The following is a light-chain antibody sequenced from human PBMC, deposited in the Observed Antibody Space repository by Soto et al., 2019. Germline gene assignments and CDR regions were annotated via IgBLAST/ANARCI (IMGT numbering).Light chain of an antibody. CDR1: SSDVGGYNY. Sequence: QSALTQPASVSGSPGQSITISCTGTSSDVGGYNYVSWYQQHPGKAPKLMIYEVSNRPSEVSNRFPGSKSGNTASLTISGLQAEDEGNYYCSSYTSGSTLVVFGGGTKLTVL. CDR2: EVS. CDR3: SSYTSGSTLVV. J-gene: IGLJ2*01. V-gene: IGLV2-14*01.